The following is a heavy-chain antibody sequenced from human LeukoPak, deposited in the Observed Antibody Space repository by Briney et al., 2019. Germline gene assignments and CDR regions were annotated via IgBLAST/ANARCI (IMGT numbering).Heavy chain of an antibody. J-gene: IGHJ3*02. Sequence: ASVNVSCKASGYTFTSYGISWVRQAPGQGLEWMGWISAYNGNTNYAQKLQGRVNMTTDTSTSTAYMELRSLRSDDTAVYYCAKWATYYYGSGSYAAFDIWGQGTMVTVSS. D-gene: IGHD3-10*01. V-gene: IGHV1-18*01. CDR2: ISAYNGNT. CDR1: GYTFTSYG. CDR3: AKWATYYYGSGSYAAFDI.